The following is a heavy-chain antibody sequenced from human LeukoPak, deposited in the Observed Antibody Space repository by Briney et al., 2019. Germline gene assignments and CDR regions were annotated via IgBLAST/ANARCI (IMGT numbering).Heavy chain of an antibody. D-gene: IGHD3-10*01. CDR2: IYYSGST. Sequence: PSETLSLTCTVSGGSISSSSYYWGWIRQPPGKGLEWIGSIYYSGSTYYNPSLKSRVTISVDTSKNQFSPKLSSVTAADTAVYYCARGVSIPSGSYFPFDYWGQGTLVTVSS. V-gene: IGHV4-39*07. J-gene: IGHJ4*02. CDR1: GGSISSSSYY. CDR3: ARGVSIPSGSYFPFDY.